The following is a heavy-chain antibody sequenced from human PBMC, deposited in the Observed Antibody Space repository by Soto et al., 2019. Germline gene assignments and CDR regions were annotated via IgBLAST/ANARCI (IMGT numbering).Heavy chain of an antibody. J-gene: IGHJ4*02. CDR1: GLTFSSYE. CDR3: ARDLGDQRWTSREGR. Sequence: EVQLVESGGGLVQPGGSLRLSCAASGLTFSSYEMNWVRQAPGKGLEWVSYISRSGTTIYYADSVKGRFTISRDNAKKSVYLQMNSLRVEDTAVYYCARDLGDQRWTSREGRWGQGTLVTVAS. D-gene: IGHD3-16*01. CDR2: ISRSGTTI. V-gene: IGHV3-48*03.